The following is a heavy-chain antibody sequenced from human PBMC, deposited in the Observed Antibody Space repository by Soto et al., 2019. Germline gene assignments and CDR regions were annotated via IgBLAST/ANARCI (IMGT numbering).Heavy chain of an antibody. CDR1: GGSVSSGSFR. J-gene: IGHJ6*02. D-gene: IGHD3-16*01. Sequence: QLQLQESGPGLVKPSETLSLTCTVSGGSVSSGSFRWGWIRQPPGKGLQWIGNIDHSGSTYYNPSLKSRVTMSVDTSNNQFSLKLSSVTAADAAAYYCARQLGISYFYVMDVWGQGTTVTVSS. V-gene: IGHV4-39*01. CDR2: IDHSGST. CDR3: ARQLGISYFYVMDV.